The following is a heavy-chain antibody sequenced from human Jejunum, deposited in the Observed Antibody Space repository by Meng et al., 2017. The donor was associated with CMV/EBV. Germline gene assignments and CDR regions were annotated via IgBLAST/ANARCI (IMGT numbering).Heavy chain of an antibody. D-gene: IGHD1-14*01. CDR2: ISPDGSVT. J-gene: IGHJ4*02. Sequence: EVSGLTFSGSWMAWARQVPGKELKWVANISPDGSVTYYVDSVTGRFTISRDNTKASFYLQMTSLRAEDTAVYYCLTETSLKGFDYWGQGSLVTVSS. CDR1: GLTFSGSW. CDR3: LTETSLKGFDY. V-gene: IGHV3-7*01.